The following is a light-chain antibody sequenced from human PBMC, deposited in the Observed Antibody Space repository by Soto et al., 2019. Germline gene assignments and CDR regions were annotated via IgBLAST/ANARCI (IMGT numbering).Light chain of an antibody. V-gene: IGLV2-14*01. J-gene: IGLJ1*01. CDR3: SSYTSSSTL. CDR2: EVS. Sequence: QSVLTQPASVSGSPGQSITISCTATSSDVGSYNYVSCYQQHPGKAPKLMMYEVSDRPSGISSRFSGSKSGNTASLTISGLQTEDEADYYCSSYTSSSTLFGTGTKATVL. CDR1: SSDVGSYNY.